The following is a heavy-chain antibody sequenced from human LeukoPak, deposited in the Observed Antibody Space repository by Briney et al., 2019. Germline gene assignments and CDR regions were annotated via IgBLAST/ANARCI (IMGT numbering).Heavy chain of an antibody. Sequence: ASVKASCKASGYTFTSYDINWVRQATGQGLEWMGWMNPNSGNTGYAQKFQGRVTMTRNTSISTAYMELSSLRSEDTAVYYCARGSALGIVVVPAAHGWGQGTLVTVSS. CDR2: MNPNSGNT. D-gene: IGHD2-2*03. CDR1: GYTFTSYD. CDR3: ARGSALGIVVVPAAHG. V-gene: IGHV1-8*01. J-gene: IGHJ4*02.